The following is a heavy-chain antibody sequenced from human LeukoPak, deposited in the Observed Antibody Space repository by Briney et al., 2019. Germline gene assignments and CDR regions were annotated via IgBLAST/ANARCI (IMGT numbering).Heavy chain of an antibody. CDR3: ARVAVAGLYYYYYYMDV. V-gene: IGHV1-18*01. D-gene: IGHD6-19*01. Sequence: ASVKVSCRSSGYTFTNYDITWIRQAPGQGLEWMGYITPYNGNTNYAQKLQGRVTMTTDTSTSTVYMELSSLRSEDTAVYYCARVAVAGLYYYYYYMDVWGKRTTVTISS. CDR2: ITPYNGNT. CDR1: GYTFTNYD. J-gene: IGHJ6*03.